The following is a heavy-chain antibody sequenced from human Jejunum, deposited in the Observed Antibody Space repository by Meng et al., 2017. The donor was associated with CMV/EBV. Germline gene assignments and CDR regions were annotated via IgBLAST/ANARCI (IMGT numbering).Heavy chain of an antibody. J-gene: IGHJ4*02. CDR2: IRGSGSKS. D-gene: IGHD2-2*01. Sequence: KGVSKETGKGLEGGAAIRGSGSKSNYAESVKGRLTNSRDNTKKALDLQRNSRRAEDTAGYYWARGIIIVPNAYYVDSWGQGTLVTVSS. V-gene: IGHV3-21*01. CDR3: ARGIIIVPNAYYVDS.